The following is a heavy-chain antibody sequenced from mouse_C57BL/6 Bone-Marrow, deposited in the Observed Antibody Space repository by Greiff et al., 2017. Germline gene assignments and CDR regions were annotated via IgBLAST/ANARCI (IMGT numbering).Heavy chain of an antibody. Sequence: QVQLQQSGPGLVQPSQSLSITCTVSGFSLTSYGVHWVRQSPGKGLEWLGVIWSGGSTDYNAAFISRLSISKDNSKSQVFFKMNSLQADDTAIYYCARVPHYYGSSLYYAMDYWGQGTSVTVSS. V-gene: IGHV2-2*01. CDR2: IWSGGST. CDR1: GFSLTSYG. CDR3: ARVPHYYGSSLYYAMDY. J-gene: IGHJ4*01. D-gene: IGHD1-1*01.